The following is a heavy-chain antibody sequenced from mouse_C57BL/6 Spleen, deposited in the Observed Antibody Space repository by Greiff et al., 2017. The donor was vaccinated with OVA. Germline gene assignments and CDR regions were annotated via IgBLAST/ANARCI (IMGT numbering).Heavy chain of an antibody. CDR1: GYTFTSYW. V-gene: IGHV1-50*01. J-gene: IGHJ4*01. CDR3: AIYGSSYDYAMDY. CDR2: IDPSDSYT. Sequence: VQLQQSGAELVQPGASVKLSCKASGYTFTSYWMQWVKQRPGQGLEWIGEIDPSDSYTNYNQKFKGKATLTVDTSSSTAYMQLSSLTSEDSAVYYCAIYGSSYDYAMDYWGQGTSVTVSS. D-gene: IGHD1-1*01.